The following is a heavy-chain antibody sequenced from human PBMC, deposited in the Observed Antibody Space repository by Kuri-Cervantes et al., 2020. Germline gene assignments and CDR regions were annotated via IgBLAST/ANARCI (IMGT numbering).Heavy chain of an antibody. J-gene: IGHJ5*02. CDR2: INHSGRT. CDR1: GGSFSGYY. D-gene: IGHD6-6*01. Sequence: SQTLSLTCSVYGGSFSGYYWSWIRQPPGKGLEWIGEINHSGRTNYNPSLKSRVTISVDTSKNQFSLKLSSVTAADTAVYYCARLVYSSSSFFDPWGQGTLVTVSS. CDR3: ARLVYSSSSFFDP. V-gene: IGHV4-34*01.